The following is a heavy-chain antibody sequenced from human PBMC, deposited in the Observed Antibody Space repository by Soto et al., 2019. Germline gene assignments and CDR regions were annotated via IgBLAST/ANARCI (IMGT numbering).Heavy chain of an antibody. CDR1: GGSISSYY. V-gene: IGHV4-59*01. D-gene: IGHD2-15*01. J-gene: IGHJ5*02. CDR2: IYYSGST. Sequence: QVQLQESGPGLVKPSETLSLTCTVSGGSISSYYWSWIRQPPGKGLEWIGYIYYSGSTNYNPSLKSRVTISVDPSKNQFSLKLSSVTAADTAVYYCARDSIGYCSGGSCYNWFDPWGQGTLVTVSS. CDR3: ARDSIGYCSGGSCYNWFDP.